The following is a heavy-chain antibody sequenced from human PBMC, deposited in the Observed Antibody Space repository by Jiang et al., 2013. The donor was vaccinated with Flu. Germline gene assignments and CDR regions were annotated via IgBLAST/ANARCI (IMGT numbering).Heavy chain of an antibody. J-gene: IGHJ2*01. V-gene: IGHV4-59*01. D-gene: IGHD6-13*01. CDR2: SIQWEH. Sequence: SSYYWSWIRQPPGRDWSGLGISIQWEHQLXPLPSRSRVTISVDTSKNQXSLKLSSVTAADTAVYYCARDIAAAGTPRGYFDLWGRGTLVTVSS. CDR3: ARDIAAAGTPRGYFDL. CDR1: SSYY.